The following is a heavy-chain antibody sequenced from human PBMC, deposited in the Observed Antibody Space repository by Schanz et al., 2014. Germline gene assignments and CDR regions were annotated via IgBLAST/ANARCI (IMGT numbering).Heavy chain of an antibody. CDR1: GFTFNSYA. CDR2: ISYDGSNK. V-gene: IGHV3-30-3*01. D-gene: IGHD2-2*01. Sequence: VQLLESGGGLVQPGGSLRLSCAASGFTFNSYAMTWVRQAPGKGLEWVAVISYDGSNKYYADSVKGRFTISRDNSKNTLYLHMNTLRSEDTAVYYCAKDSTHIDIVLVPTAIDYWGQGTLVTVSS. J-gene: IGHJ4*02. CDR3: AKDSTHIDIVLVPTAIDY.